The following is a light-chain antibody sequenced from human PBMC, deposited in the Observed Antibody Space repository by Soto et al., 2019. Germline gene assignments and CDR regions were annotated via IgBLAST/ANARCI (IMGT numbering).Light chain of an antibody. J-gene: IGKJ2*01. CDR3: QQRSNWPPYT. V-gene: IGKV3-11*01. CDR2: DAS. CDR1: QSVSSY. Sequence: EIVLTQSPATLSLSPGERATLSCRASQSVSSYLAWYQQKPGQAPRLLIYDASTRATGIPARFSGSRSGTAFILTISSIQHADFVVYYCQQRSNWPPYTFGQGTKLEIK.